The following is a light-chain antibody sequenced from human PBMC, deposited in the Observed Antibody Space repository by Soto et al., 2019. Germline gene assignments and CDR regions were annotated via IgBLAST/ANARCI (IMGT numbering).Light chain of an antibody. V-gene: IGKV1-5*01. CDR1: QSITGL. CDR2: DAS. J-gene: IGKJ4*01. CDR3: QQYSRYPLT. Sequence: DIQMTQSPSTLSASVGDRVTIACRASQSITGLLAWYQGKPGKAPKLLIYDASNLETGVPLRFSGSGSGTEFTLTISSLQPDYFATYYCQQYSRYPLTFGGGTKVEI.